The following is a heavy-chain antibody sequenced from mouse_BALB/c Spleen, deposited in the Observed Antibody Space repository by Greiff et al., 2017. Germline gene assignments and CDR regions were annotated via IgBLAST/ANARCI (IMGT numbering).Heavy chain of an antibody. CDR3: ARGTGGDY. V-gene: IGHV1-42*01. Sequence: EVQLQQSGPELVKTGASVKISCKASGYSFTDYYMHWVKQSPEKSFEWIGEINPSTGGTSYNQKFKGKATLTVDKSSSTAYMQLKSLTSEDSAVYYCARGTGGDYWGQGTSVTVSS. CDR1: GYSFTDYY. D-gene: IGHD3-3*01. CDR2: INPSTGGT. J-gene: IGHJ4*01.